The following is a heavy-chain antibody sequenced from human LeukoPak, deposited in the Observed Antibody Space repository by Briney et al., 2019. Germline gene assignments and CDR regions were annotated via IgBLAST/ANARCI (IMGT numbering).Heavy chain of an antibody. D-gene: IGHD3-22*01. J-gene: IGHJ1*01. CDR3: ARGSIYYDSSGYFEYFQH. CDR2: GSDSGGT. Sequence: PSETLSLTCAVYGDSLNGHYWSWIRQSPGKGLEWIGEGSDSGGTKFNPSLKSRVTISADMSKNQLSLKLSSVTAEDTAVYYCARGSIYYDSSGYFEYFQHWGQGTLVTVSS. V-gene: IGHV4-34*01. CDR1: GDSLNGHY.